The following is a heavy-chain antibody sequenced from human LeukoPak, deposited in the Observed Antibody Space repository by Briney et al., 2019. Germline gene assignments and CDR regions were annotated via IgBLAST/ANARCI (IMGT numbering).Heavy chain of an antibody. J-gene: IGHJ3*02. V-gene: IGHV4-34*01. Sequence: SETLSLTCAVYGGSFSGYYWSWIRQPPGKGLEWIGEINHSGSTNYNPSLKSRVTISVDTSKNQFSLKLSPVTAADTAVYYCARVFKGTYCGGDCYPDAFDIWGQGTMVTVSS. CDR3: ARVFKGTYCGGDCYPDAFDI. CDR1: GGSFSGYY. CDR2: INHSGST. D-gene: IGHD2-21*02.